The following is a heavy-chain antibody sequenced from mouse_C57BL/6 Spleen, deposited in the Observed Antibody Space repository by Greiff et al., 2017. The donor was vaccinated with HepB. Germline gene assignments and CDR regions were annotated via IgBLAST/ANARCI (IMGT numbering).Heavy chain of an antibody. Sequence: QVQLQQSGPELVKPGASVKLSCKASGYTFTSYDINWVKQRPGQGLEWIGWIYPRDGSTKYNEKFKGKATLTVDTSSSTAYMELHSLTSEDSAVYFCARRRYDYDSRGYAMDYWGQGTSVTVSS. CDR2: IYPRDGST. CDR3: ARRRYDYDSRGYAMDY. J-gene: IGHJ4*01. CDR1: GYTFTSYD. D-gene: IGHD2-4*01. V-gene: IGHV1-85*01.